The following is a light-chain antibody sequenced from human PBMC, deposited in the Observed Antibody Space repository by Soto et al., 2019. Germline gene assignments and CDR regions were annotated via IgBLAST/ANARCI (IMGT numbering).Light chain of an antibody. J-gene: IGKJ5*01. CDR2: EAS. V-gene: IGKV1-9*01. CDR3: QQLNTLPFT. CDR1: HDISTY. Sequence: DIQLTQSPSVLAASVGDRVTSTCRASHDISTYLAWYQQKPGKAPKLMIYEASTLQSGVPSRFSGSGSGTEFTLTTSGLLPEDFATYHCQQLNTLPFTFAQGTRLEI.